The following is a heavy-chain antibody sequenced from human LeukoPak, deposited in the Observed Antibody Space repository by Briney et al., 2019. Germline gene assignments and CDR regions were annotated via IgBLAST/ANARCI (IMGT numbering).Heavy chain of an antibody. CDR1: GGSVSSGNSY. V-gene: IGHV4-61*01. D-gene: IGHD1-1*01. J-gene: IGHJ6*02. Sequence: SETLSLTCTVSGGSVSSGNSYWSWIRQPPGKGLEWIGYIYYNGNTNYNPALKRRVTISVDTSKNQFSLRLSSVTAADTAVYYCARDLDWNDEDYYYGMNVWGQGTTVTVSS. CDR2: IYYNGNT. CDR3: ARDLDWNDEDYYYGMNV.